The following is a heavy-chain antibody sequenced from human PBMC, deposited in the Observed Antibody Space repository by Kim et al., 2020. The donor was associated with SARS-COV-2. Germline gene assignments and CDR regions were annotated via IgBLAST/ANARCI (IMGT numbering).Heavy chain of an antibody. CDR1: GFTFSSYS. D-gene: IGHD1-26*01. J-gene: IGHJ2*01. CDR3: ARGLRLGGELLPWYFAL. CDR2: ISSSSSYI. Sequence: GGSLRLSCAASGFTFSSYSMNWVRQAPGKGLEWVSSISSSSSYIYYADSVKGRFTISRDNAKNSLYLQMNSLRAEDTAVYYCARGLRLGGELLPWYFALWGRGPLVTVSS. V-gene: IGHV3-21*01.